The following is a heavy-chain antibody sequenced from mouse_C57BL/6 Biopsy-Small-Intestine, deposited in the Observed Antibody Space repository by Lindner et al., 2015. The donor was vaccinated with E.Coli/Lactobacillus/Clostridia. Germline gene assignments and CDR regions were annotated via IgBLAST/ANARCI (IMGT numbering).Heavy chain of an antibody. D-gene: IGHD2-3*01. CDR1: GYSFTGDY. CDR3: ARSDDGSFAY. Sequence: VQLQESGPELVKPGASVKISCKASGYSFTGDYMNWVKQSPEKSLELIGEINPSTGGTTYTQKFKAKATLTVDKSSSTAYMQLNSLTSEDPAVYYCARSDDGSFAYWGQGTLVTVSA. CDR2: INPSTGGT. V-gene: IGHV1-42*01. J-gene: IGHJ3*01.